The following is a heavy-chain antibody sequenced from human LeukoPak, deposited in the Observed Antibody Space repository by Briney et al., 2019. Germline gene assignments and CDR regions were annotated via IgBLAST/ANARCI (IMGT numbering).Heavy chain of an antibody. V-gene: IGHV4-34*01. CDR2: INHSGST. Sequence: LRLSCAASGFTFSSYAMHWVRQPPGKGLEWIGEINHSGSTNYNPSLKSRVTISVDTSKNQFSLKLSSVTAADTAVYYCARIGRYCSSTSCPRDFDYWGQGTLVTVSS. CDR1: GFTFSSYA. J-gene: IGHJ4*02. D-gene: IGHD2-2*01. CDR3: ARIGRYCSSTSCPRDFDY.